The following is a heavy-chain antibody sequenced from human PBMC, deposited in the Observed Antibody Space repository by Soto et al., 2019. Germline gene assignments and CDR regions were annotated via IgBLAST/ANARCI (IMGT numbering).Heavy chain of an antibody. Sequence: EVQLVESGGGLEQPGGSLRLSCAASGFTFSSYSMNWVRQAPGKGLEWVSYISSSSSTIYYADSVKGRFTISRDNAKTSLYLQMNSLRDEDKAVYYCSRDPIRGGRIDYWGQGTLVTVSS. J-gene: IGHJ4*02. CDR2: ISSSSSTI. V-gene: IGHV3-48*02. D-gene: IGHD2-15*01. CDR1: GFTFSSYS. CDR3: SRDPIRGGRIDY.